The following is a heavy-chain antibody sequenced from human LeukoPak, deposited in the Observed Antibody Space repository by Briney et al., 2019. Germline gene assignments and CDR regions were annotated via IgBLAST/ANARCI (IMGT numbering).Heavy chain of an antibody. V-gene: IGHV4-39*01. CDR2: IYYSGST. J-gene: IGHJ6*03. Sequence: SETLSLTCTVSGGSIGSSSYYWGWIRQPPGRGLEWIGSIYYSGSTYYNPSLKSRVTISVDTSKNQFSLKLSSVTAADTAVYYCAKLGSSDSSGWYLYYYYYMDVWGKGTTVTVSS. CDR1: GGSIGSSSYY. CDR3: AKLGSSDSSGWYLYYYYYMDV. D-gene: IGHD6-19*01.